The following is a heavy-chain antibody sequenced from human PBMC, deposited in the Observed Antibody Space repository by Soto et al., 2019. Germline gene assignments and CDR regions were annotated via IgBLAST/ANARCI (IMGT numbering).Heavy chain of an antibody. V-gene: IGHV5-51*01. D-gene: IGHD3-22*01. Sequence: GESLKISCKGAGYIFTSYWIGWVRQMPGKGLEWMGIIYPGDSDTRYSPSFQGQVTISADKSISTAYLQWSSLKASDTAIYYCARVEYYYDSSGSQEKVWFDPWGQGTLVTVSS. CDR3: ARVEYYYDSSGSQEKVWFDP. J-gene: IGHJ5*02. CDR1: GYIFTSYW. CDR2: IYPGDSDT.